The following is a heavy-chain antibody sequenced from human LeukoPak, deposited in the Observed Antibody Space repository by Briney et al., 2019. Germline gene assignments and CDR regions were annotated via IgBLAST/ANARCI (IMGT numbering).Heavy chain of an antibody. J-gene: IGHJ2*01. Sequence: KSSETLSLTCTVSGGSISSSSYYWGWIRQPPGKGLEWIGSIYYSGSTYYNPSLKSRVTISVDTSKNQFSLKLTSVTAADTAVYYCASPRDTVVVVAATSGYFDLWGRGTLVTVSS. CDR3: ASPRDTVVVVAATSGYFDL. CDR1: GGSISSSSYY. V-gene: IGHV4-39*07. D-gene: IGHD2-15*01. CDR2: IYYSGST.